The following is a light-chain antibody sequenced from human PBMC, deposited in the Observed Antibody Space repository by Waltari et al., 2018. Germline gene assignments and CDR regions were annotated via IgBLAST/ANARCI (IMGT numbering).Light chain of an antibody. Sequence: QSALTQPASVSGSPGQSIAISCTGTTSDVGGYDYVSWYQQHPGKAPKLIIYEVSNRPSGVFNRFSSSKSGNTASLTISGLQAEDEADYYCSSYTTSGTLFGTGTKVTVL. CDR1: TSDVGGYDY. CDR3: SSYTTSGTL. V-gene: IGLV2-14*03. CDR2: EVS. J-gene: IGLJ1*01.